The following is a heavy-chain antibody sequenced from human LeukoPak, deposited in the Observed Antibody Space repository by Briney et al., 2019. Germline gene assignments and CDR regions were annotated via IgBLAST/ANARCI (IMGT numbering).Heavy chain of an antibody. D-gene: IGHD6-6*01. Sequence: GGSLRLSCAASGFTFSSYWMHWVPHAPGKGLVWVSHINTDGGSTTYADSVKGRLTISRDNAKNTLYLQMNSLRAEDTAVYYCARSGGSSSLGYWGQGTLVTVSS. CDR2: INTDGGST. J-gene: IGHJ4*02. CDR3: ARSGGSSSLGY. V-gene: IGHV3-74*01. CDR1: GFTFSSYW.